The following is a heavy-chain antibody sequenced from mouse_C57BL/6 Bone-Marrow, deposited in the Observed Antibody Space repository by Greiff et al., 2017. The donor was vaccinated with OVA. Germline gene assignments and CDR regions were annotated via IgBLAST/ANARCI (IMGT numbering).Heavy chain of an antibody. Sequence: EVMLVESGGGLVQPGGSMKLSCAASGFTFSDAWMDWVRQSPEKGLEWVAEIRNKANNHATYYAESVKGRLTISRDDSKSSVYLQMNSLRAEDTGIYYCTRNDGRGFDYWGQGTTLTVSS. CDR1: GFTFSDAW. V-gene: IGHV6-6*01. J-gene: IGHJ2*01. CDR2: IRNKANNHAT. CDR3: TRNDGRGFDY. D-gene: IGHD2-3*01.